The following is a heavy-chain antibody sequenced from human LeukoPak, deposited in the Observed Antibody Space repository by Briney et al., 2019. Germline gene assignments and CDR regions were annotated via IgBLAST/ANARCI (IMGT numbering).Heavy chain of an antibody. D-gene: IGHD6-6*01. J-gene: IGHJ4*02. CDR1: GGSISSSSYY. CDR3: AREREGSSPSDY. Sequence: SETLSLTCTVSGGSISSSSYYWGWIRQPPGKGLEWIGSIYYSGSTYYNPSLKSRVTISVDTSKNQFSLKLSSVTAADTAVYYCAREREGSSPSDYWGQGTLVTVSS. V-gene: IGHV4-39*07. CDR2: IYYSGST.